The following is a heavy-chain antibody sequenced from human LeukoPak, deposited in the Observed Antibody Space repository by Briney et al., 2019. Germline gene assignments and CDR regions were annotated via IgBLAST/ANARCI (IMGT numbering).Heavy chain of an antibody. CDR3: ARVMSDYGDYVSFDY. J-gene: IGHJ4*02. CDR1: GFTVSSNY. CDR2: IYSGGST. Sequence: GGSLRLSCAASGFTVSSNYLSWVRQAPGKGLEWVSVIYSGGSTYYTDSVKGRFTISRDNFKNTVHLQMNSLRAEGTAVYYCARVMSDYGDYVSFDYWGQGTLVTVSS. D-gene: IGHD4-17*01. V-gene: IGHV3-66*01.